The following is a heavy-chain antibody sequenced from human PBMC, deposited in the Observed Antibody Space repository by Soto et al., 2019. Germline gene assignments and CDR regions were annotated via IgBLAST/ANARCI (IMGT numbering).Heavy chain of an antibody. Sequence: QVQLQQWGAGLLKPSETLSLTCAVYGGSFSGYYWTWIRQPPGTGLEWIWEINHSGSTNYNQSLKSRVTISVDTSKNQFSLKLTSVTAADTAVYYCARDKITGLFDYWGERTMVTVSS. D-gene: IGHD2-8*02. CDR1: GGSFSGYY. CDR3: ARDKITGLFDY. CDR2: INHSGST. J-gene: IGHJ4*02. V-gene: IGHV4-34*01.